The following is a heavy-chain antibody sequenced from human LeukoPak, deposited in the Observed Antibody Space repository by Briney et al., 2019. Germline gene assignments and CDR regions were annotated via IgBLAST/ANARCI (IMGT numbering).Heavy chain of an antibody. V-gene: IGHV4-59*12. D-gene: IGHD6-13*01. J-gene: IGHJ4*02. Sequence: SETLSLTCTVSGGSINSYYWSWIRQPPGKGLEWIGYMYYSGSTNYNPSLKSRVTMSVDTSKNQLSLKLSSVTAADTAVYYCARDARIAAAGYYFDYWGQGTLVTVSS. CDR3: ARDARIAAAGYYFDY. CDR1: GGSINSYY. CDR2: MYYSGST.